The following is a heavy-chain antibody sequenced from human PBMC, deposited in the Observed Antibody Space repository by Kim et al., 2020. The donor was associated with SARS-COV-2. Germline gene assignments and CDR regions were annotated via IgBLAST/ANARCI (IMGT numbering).Heavy chain of an antibody. CDR2: ISWNSGSI. CDR1: GFTFDDYA. Sequence: GGSLRLSCAASGFTFDDYAMHWVRQAPGKGLEWVSGISWNSGSIGYADSVKGRFTISRDNAKNSLYLQMNSLRAEDTALYYCAKDMAKRGGLLSFLPDYWGQGTLVTVSS. V-gene: IGHV3-9*01. D-gene: IGHD3-10*01. J-gene: IGHJ4*02. CDR3: AKDMAKRGGLLSFLPDY.